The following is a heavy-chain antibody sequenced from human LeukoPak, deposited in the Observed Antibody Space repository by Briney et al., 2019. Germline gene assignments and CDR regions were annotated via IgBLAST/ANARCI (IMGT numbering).Heavy chain of an antibody. Sequence: PSETLSLTCTVSGDSISNSFYYWVWIRQPPGKGLEWIGSIYHSGTTYYKSSLKSRVTISVDTSRNQFSLRLTSVTAADTAVYFCARDQEHCSGTSCYPYWYDSWGQGTLVTVSS. V-gene: IGHV4-39*07. CDR1: GDSISNSFYY. D-gene: IGHD2-2*01. J-gene: IGHJ5*01. CDR3: ARDQEHCSGTSCYPYWYDS. CDR2: IYHSGTT.